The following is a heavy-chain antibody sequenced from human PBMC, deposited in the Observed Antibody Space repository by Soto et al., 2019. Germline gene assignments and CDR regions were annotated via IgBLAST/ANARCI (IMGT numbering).Heavy chain of an antibody. V-gene: IGHV1-18*04. CDR1: GYSFSTYD. CDR2: ISPKNGNT. Sequence: ASVKVSCKASGYSFSTYDISWLRQAPGQGPEWMGRISPKNGNTNYAQNFQDRVTMTADTSSSTAYMELSRLGSDDTAIYYCARMAASGSLNWFDPWGQGTLVTVSS. D-gene: IGHD3-10*01. J-gene: IGHJ5*02. CDR3: ARMAASGSLNWFDP.